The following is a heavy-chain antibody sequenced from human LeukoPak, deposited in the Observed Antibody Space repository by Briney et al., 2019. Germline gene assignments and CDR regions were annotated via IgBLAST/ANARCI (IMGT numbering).Heavy chain of an antibody. CDR2: ISPIFGTA. CDR3: TTYTAMVIGTFFS. J-gene: IGHJ5*02. V-gene: IGHV1-69*13. Sequence: SVKVSCKASGGTFISYAISWVRQAPGQGLEWKGGISPIFGTANYAQKFQGRVTITADESTSTAYMELSTLTSEDTPVSYFTTYTAMVIGTFFSWGQGTLVTASS. CDR1: GGTFISYA. D-gene: IGHD5-18*01.